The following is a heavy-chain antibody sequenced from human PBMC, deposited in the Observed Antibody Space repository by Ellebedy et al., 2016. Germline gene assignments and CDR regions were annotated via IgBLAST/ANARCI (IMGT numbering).Heavy chain of an antibody. CDR1: GFSVSSNY. CDR3: VTPGGYVGAFDQ. J-gene: IGHJ4*02. Sequence: GGSLRLSCVVSGFSVSSNYLSWVRQAPGKGLEWVSVIYAGGSTFYADSVKGRFTISRDNSKNTLYLQMNSLRVEDTAVYYCVTPGGYVGAFDQWGQGTLVIVSS. CDR2: IYAGGST. V-gene: IGHV3-66*04. D-gene: IGHD6-13*01.